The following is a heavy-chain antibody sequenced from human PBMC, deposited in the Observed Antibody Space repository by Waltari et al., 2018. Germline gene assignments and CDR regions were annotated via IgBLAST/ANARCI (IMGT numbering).Heavy chain of an antibody. Sequence: QITLKESGPTLVKPTQTLTLTCTFSGFSLSTSGVGVGWIRQPPGTALEWLALISWNYDKRYSPSLKSRLTLTKDTSKNQVVLTMTNMDPVDTATYYCAHMVRYCSSNTSPNWFDPLGQGTLVTVSS. CDR1: GFSLSTSGVG. V-gene: IGHV2-5*01. D-gene: IGHD2-2*01. J-gene: IGHJ5*02. CDR3: AHMVRYCSSNTSPNWFDP. CDR2: ISWNYDK.